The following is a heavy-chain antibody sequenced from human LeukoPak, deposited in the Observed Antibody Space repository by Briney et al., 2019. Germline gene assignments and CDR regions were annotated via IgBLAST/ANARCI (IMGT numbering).Heavy chain of an antibody. CDR1: GFTFNDYS. CDR2: ISGSGSYI. V-gene: IGHV3-21*01. CDR3: ARAPVAGPSLIDY. J-gene: IGHJ4*02. D-gene: IGHD2-21*01. Sequence: GSLRLSCVASGFTFNDYSVNWVRQAPGKGLEWVSSISGSGSYIYHADSVKGRFTISRDNTKNSLYLQVNSLRAEDTAVYYCARAPVAGPSLIDYWGQGTLVTVSS.